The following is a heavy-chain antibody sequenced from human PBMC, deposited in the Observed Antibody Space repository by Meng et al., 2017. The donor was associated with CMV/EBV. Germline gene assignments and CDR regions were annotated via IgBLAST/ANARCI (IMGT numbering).Heavy chain of an antibody. CDR2: MNPNSGNT. Sequence: ASVKVSCKASGYTFTSYDINWVRQATGQGLEWMGWMNPNSGNTGYAQKFQSRVTMTRNTSISTAYMELSSLRSEDTAVYYCARGTVLRFLEWLVRGGYFDYWGQGTLVTVSS. CDR1: GYTFTSYD. CDR3: ARGTVLRFLEWLVRGGYFDY. D-gene: IGHD3-3*01. J-gene: IGHJ4*02. V-gene: IGHV1-8*01.